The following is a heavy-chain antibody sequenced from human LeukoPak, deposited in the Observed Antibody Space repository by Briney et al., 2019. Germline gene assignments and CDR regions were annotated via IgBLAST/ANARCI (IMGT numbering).Heavy chain of an antibody. CDR2: IYYSGST. J-gene: IGHJ3*02. CDR3: AVYCSSTSCYARRAFDI. V-gene: IGHV4-39*01. Sequence: PSETLSLTCTVSGGSISSSGYYWGWIRQPPGKGLEWIGSIYYSGSTYYNPSLKSRVTISEDTSKNQFSLKLCSVTAADTAVYYCAVYCSSTSCYARRAFDIWGQGTTVTISS. CDR1: GGSISSSGYY. D-gene: IGHD2-2*01.